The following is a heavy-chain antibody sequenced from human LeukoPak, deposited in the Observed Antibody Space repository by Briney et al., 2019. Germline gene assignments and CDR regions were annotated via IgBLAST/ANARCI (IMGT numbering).Heavy chain of an antibody. D-gene: IGHD4-17*01. V-gene: IGHV3-66*01. CDR1: GFTVSSNC. CDR3: AANMGTTVTTPAKVWFHY. Sequence: GGSLRLACAASGFTVSSNCMSWVRQAPGKGLEWVSVIYSGGTPYYADSVKGRFTISRDNAKNSLYLQMNSLRAEDTAVYYCAANMGTTVTTPAKVWFHYWGQGTLVTVSS. J-gene: IGHJ4*02. CDR2: IYSGGTP.